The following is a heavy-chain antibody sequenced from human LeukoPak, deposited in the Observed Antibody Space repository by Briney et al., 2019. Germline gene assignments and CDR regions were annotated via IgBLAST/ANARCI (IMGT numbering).Heavy chain of an antibody. J-gene: IGHJ3*02. V-gene: IGHV3-21*01. CDR2: IGGSSSSL. D-gene: IGHD3-22*01. CDR1: GFTFSIYS. CDR3: ARVRRITMIVVDAFDI. Sequence: GGSLRLSCVASGFTFSIYSMNWVRQAPGKGLEWVSSIGGSSSSLYYAESVKGRFTISRDNARNSLYLQMNSLRVEDTAVYYCARVRRITMIVVDAFDIWGQGTMVTVSS.